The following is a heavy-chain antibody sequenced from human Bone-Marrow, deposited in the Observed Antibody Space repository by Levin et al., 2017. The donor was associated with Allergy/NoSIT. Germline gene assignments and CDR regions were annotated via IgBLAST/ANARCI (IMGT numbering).Heavy chain of an antibody. D-gene: IGHD6-19*01. CDR1: GFTFSDHC. V-gene: IGHV3-72*01. CDR3: AKTEGYGSGWFWDFFYYMDV. CDR2: TKDKAHRYTT. J-gene: IGHJ6*03. Sequence: LSLTCAASGFTFSDHCMDWVRQAPGKGLEWVGRTKDKAHRYTTEYAAAGKGRFTIPRDDSDNSLYLQMDSLKTEDTAVYYCAKTEGYGSGWFWDFFYYMDVWGKGTTVTVSS.